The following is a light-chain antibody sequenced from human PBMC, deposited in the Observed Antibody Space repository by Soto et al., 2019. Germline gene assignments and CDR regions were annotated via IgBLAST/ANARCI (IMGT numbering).Light chain of an antibody. V-gene: IGKV3-15*01. CDR3: QHYNYWPYT. CDR2: DAS. J-gene: IGKJ2*01. CDR1: QTIDNT. Sequence: EIVFTQSPGTVSLSPGERATLSCRASQTIDNTLAWYQRKPGQAPRLLIYDASTRATGVPARFSGSGSGTDFTLTISSLQSEDFAVYYCQHYNYWPYTFGQGTKVDI.